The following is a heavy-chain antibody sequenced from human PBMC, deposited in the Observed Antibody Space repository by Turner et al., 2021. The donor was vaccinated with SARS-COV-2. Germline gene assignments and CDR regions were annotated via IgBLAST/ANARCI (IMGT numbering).Heavy chain of an antibody. CDR1: GFSFSNYW. V-gene: IGHV3-74*01. Sequence: EGQLVESGGALVQPGGSLTLSCAASGFSFSNYWMHWVRQVPGKGLVWVSRVNSDGSSPVYADSVRGRFTLSRDNAKNMLYLQMNSLRVDDTAVYYCAGGAVWGQGTMLTVSS. CDR3: AGGAV. CDR2: VNSDGSSP. J-gene: IGHJ3*01.